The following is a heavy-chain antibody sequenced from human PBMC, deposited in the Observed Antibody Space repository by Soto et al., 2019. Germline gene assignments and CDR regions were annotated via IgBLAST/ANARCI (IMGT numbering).Heavy chain of an antibody. CDR1: GLTFSTHA. CDR3: AKSILHCGGGSCYGTDYYYGMDV. Sequence: GGSRRPSCAGTGLTFSTHAMSWGRKAPGKARGWGAAITGSGGSTYYADSVKGRFTISRENSKNTLYVQMNSLSAEDTAVYYCAKSILHCGGGSCYGTDYYYGMDVWGQGTTVTVSS. CDR2: ITGSGGST. D-gene: IGHD2-15*01. V-gene: IGHV3-23*01. J-gene: IGHJ6*02.